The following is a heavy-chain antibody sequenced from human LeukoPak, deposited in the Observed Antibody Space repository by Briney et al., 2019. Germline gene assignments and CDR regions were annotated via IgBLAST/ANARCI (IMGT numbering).Heavy chain of an antibody. Sequence: PSQTLSLTCAVSGGSISSGGYSWSWIRQPPGKGLEWIGYIYHSGSTYYNPSLKSRVTISVDRSKNQFSLKLSSVTAADTAVYYCARSYYYDFWSGYYPDYYYYYGMDVWGQGTTVTVSS. CDR2: IYHSGST. J-gene: IGHJ6*02. D-gene: IGHD3-3*01. CDR1: GGSISSGGYS. CDR3: ARSYYYDFWSGYYPDYYYYYGMDV. V-gene: IGHV4-30-2*01.